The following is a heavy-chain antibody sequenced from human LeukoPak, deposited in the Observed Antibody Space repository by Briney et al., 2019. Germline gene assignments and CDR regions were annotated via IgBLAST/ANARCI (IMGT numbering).Heavy chain of an antibody. CDR3: ARLSGSYYIDY. CDR1: GGSISSYY. CDR2: IYYSGST. D-gene: IGHD1-26*01. J-gene: IGHJ4*02. V-gene: IGHV4-59*08. Sequence: SETLSLTCTVSGGSISSYYWSWIRQPPGKGLEWIGYIYYSGSTNYNPSLKSRVTISVDTSKNQFSLKLSSVTAADTAVYYCARLSGSYYIDYWGQGTLVTVS.